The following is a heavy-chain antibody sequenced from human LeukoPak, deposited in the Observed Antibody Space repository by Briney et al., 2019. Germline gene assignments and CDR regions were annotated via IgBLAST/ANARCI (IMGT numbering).Heavy chain of an antibody. CDR1: GYTFTGYY. Sequence: GASVKVSCKPSGYTFTGYYMHWGRQAPGQGLEWMGWINPNSGGTDYAHKFQGRVTMTRDTSISTAYMELSRLRSDDTAVYYCAGERQQLAGTVLDPWGQGTLVTVSS. D-gene: IGHD6-13*01. V-gene: IGHV1-2*07. J-gene: IGHJ5*02. CDR3: AGERQQLAGTVLDP. CDR2: INPNSGGT.